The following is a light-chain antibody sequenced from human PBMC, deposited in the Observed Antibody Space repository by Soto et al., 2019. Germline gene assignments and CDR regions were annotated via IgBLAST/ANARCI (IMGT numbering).Light chain of an antibody. CDR1: SSDVGGYNY. CDR2: EVS. V-gene: IGLV2-14*01. CDR3: FTHTTMTTPGV. Sequence: QSALTQPASVSGSPGQSITISCTGTSSDVGGYNYVSWYQLHPGKAPKLMIFEVSNRPSGVSNRFSGSKSGNTASLTISGLQAEDEADYYCFTHTTMTTPGVFGGGTQLTVL. J-gene: IGLJ3*02.